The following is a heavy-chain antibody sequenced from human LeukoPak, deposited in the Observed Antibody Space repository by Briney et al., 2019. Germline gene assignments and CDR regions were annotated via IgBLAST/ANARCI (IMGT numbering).Heavy chain of an antibody. D-gene: IGHD3-10*01. V-gene: IGHV3-53*01. CDR2: IYSGGST. J-gene: IGHJ3*02. CDR3: ARDGSYAGSAFDI. Sequence: GGSLRLSCAASGFTVSSNYMSWVRQAPGKGLEWVSVIYSGGSTYYADSVKGRFTISRDNAKNSLYLQMNSLRAEDTAVYYCARDGSYAGSAFDIWGQGTMVTVSS. CDR1: GFTVSSNY.